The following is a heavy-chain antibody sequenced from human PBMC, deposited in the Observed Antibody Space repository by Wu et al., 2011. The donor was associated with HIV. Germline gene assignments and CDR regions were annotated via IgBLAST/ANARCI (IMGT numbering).Heavy chain of an antibody. Sequence: QVQLVQSGAEVKKPGSSVKVSCKASGGTFSSYGISWVRQAPGQGLEWMGGIIPIFGTTNYAQKFQGRLTMTADKSTNTAYMEVSSLRSEDTAVYFCARTKLDRRGNVPVSISSYAGLDVWGQGTTVTVS. J-gene: IGHJ6*02. V-gene: IGHV1-69*14. CDR3: ARTKLDRRGNVPVSISSYAGLDV. D-gene: IGHD6-6*01. CDR1: GGTFSSYG. CDR2: IIPIFGTT.